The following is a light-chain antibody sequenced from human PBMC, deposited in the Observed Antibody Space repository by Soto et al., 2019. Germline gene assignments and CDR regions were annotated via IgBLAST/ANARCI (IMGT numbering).Light chain of an antibody. V-gene: IGKV3-11*01. CDR3: QQRSDWPFT. CDR2: GAS. J-gene: IGKJ5*01. CDR1: ESVSSY. Sequence: EIVLTQSPATLSLSPGERATLSCRASESVSSYLGWYQQKPGQAPRLLIYGASNRATGIPARFSGSGSGTDFPLTISRLEPEDFAVYYCQQRSDWPFTFGQGTPLEMK.